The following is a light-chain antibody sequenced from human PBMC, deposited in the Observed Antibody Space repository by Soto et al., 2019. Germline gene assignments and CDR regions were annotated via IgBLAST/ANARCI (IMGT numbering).Light chain of an antibody. CDR1: QSVSSN. V-gene: IGKV3-15*01. Sequence: EIVMTQSPATLSVSPGERATLSCRASQSVSSNLAWYQQKPGQAPRLLIYGASTRATGIPARFSGSGSGTECSLTISSLQSEDFAVYYCQQYDNWPPFTFGQGTKLEIQ. J-gene: IGKJ2*01. CDR3: QQYDNWPPFT. CDR2: GAS.